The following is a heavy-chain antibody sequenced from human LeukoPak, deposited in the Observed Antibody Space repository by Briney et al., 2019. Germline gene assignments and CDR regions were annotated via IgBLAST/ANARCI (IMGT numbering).Heavy chain of an antibody. J-gene: IGHJ3*02. CDR3: ARESNYDFWSGYYRSRNKPRDAFDI. CDR1: GGSFSGYY. V-gene: IGHV4-34*01. Sequence: SETLSLTCAVYGGSFSGYYWSWIRQPPGKGLEWIGEINHSGSTNYNPSLKSRVTISVDTSKNQFSLKLGSVTAADTAVYYCARESNYDFWSGYYRSRNKPRDAFDIWGQGTMVTVSS. CDR2: INHSGST. D-gene: IGHD3-3*01.